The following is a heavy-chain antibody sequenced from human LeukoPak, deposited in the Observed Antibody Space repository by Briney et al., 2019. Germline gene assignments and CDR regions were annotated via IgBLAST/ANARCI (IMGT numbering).Heavy chain of an antibody. CDR1: GFTFNDYA. CDR2: ISDTGRRT. J-gene: IGHJ4*02. Sequence: GGSLRLSCAASGFTFNDYAMSWVRQAAGKGLEWVAGISDTGRRTYYTDSVKGRFTISRDDSKNTLYLQMNSLKTEDTAVYYCTTRIAAAGPSYWGQGTLVTVSS. CDR3: TTRIAAAGPSY. V-gene: IGHV3-23*01. D-gene: IGHD6-13*01.